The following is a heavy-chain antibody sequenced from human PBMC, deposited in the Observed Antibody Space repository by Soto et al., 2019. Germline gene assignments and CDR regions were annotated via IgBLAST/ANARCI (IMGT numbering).Heavy chain of an antibody. CDR1: GFTFSNYG. J-gene: IGHJ6*02. Sequence: QVQLVGSGGGVVQPGRSLRLSCAASGFTFSNYGMHWVRQAPGKGLEWVAVISYDGSNKYYADSVEGRFTVSRDNSKNTLYLQMNSLRAEDTAVYYCAKAVGYCSSTSCRDYYFYYGMDVWGQGTTVTVSS. D-gene: IGHD2-2*01. CDR3: AKAVGYCSSTSCRDYYFYYGMDV. V-gene: IGHV3-30*18. CDR2: ISYDGSNK.